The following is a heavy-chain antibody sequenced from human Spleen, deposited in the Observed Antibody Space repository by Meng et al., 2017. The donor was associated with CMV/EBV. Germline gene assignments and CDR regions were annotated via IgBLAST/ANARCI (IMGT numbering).Heavy chain of an antibody. J-gene: IGHJ4*02. CDR3: ARDAVDNPYDSNYDY. V-gene: IGHV3-21*01. CDR1: GVSCSASG. CDR2: NSSGSTHI. D-gene: IGHD3-22*01. Sequence: SGVSCSASGINWVRRAPGKGLEWVSYNSSGSTHIYYADSVKGRFTISRDNAKSSLYLQMNSLRAEDTALYFCARDAVDNPYDSNYDYWGQGTLVTVSS.